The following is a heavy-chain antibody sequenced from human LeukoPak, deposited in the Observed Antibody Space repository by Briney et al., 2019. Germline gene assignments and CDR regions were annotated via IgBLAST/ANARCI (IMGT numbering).Heavy chain of an antibody. D-gene: IGHD6-6*01. CDR3: AGGARMSYYYYGMDV. J-gene: IGHJ6*02. CDR2: INHSGST. V-gene: IGHV4-34*01. CDR1: GGSISSYY. Sequence: SETLSLTCTVSGGSISSYYWSWIRQPPGKGLEWIGEINHSGSTNYNPSLKSRVTISVDTSKNQFSLKLSSVTAADTAVYYCAGGARMSYYYYGMDVWGQGTTVTVSS.